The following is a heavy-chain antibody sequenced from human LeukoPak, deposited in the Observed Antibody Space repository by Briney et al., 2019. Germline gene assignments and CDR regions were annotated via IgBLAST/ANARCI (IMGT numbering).Heavy chain of an antibody. CDR3: AKASWVSSADAVL. CDR1: GFIFRDYA. V-gene: IGHV3-23*01. D-gene: IGHD3-16*01. Sequence: GGSLRLSCVASGFIFRDYAMSRVHQAPAGGLEWVSSLRGDGETFYTDSVKGRFTLSRDHSRNTVYLQLSNLRVEDTAVYYCAKASWVSSADAVLWGQGTLVTVS. CDR2: LRGDGET. J-gene: IGHJ4*02.